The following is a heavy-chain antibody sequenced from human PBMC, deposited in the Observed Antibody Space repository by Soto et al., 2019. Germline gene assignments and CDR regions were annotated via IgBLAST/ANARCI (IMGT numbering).Heavy chain of an antibody. CDR1: GGTFSSYA. V-gene: IGHV1-69*13. CDR2: IIPIFGTA. J-gene: IGHJ2*01. CDR3: ARSYCSGGSCYPWYFDL. D-gene: IGHD2-15*01. Sequence: SVKVSCKASGGTFSSYAISWVRQAPGEGLEWMGGIIPIFGTANYAQKFQGRVTITADESTSTAYMELSSLRSEDTAVYYCARSYCSGGSCYPWYFDLWARGTLVTVSS.